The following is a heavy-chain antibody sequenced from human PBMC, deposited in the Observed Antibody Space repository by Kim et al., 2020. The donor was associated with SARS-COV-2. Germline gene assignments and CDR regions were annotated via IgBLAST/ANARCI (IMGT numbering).Heavy chain of an antibody. CDR3: ARDRSHFDDSGYYYGIDV. Sequence: SETLSRTCTVSGDSISSGDHYWSWIRQSPGKGLEWIGCVSYTGKTYYIPSLKSRVDMSLDTSKNQFSLDVRSVTAADTAVYYCARDRSHFDDSGYYYGIDVWGQGTTVTVTS. V-gene: IGHV4-30-4*08. CDR2: VSYTGKT. J-gene: IGHJ6*02. D-gene: IGHD6-19*01. CDR1: GDSISSGDHY.